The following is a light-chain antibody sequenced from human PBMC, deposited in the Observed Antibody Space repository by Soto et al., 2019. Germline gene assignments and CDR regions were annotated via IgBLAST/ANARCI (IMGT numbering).Light chain of an antibody. CDR1: RSVSSN. Sequence: EIVLTQSPGTLSLSPGERATLSCRASRSVSSNLAWFQQKPGQAPRLLIYGASSRATGIPDRFSGSGSGTDFTLTISRLEPEDFAVYYCQQYGSSLWTFGQGTKVDIK. J-gene: IGKJ1*01. V-gene: IGKV3-20*01. CDR3: QQYGSSLWT. CDR2: GAS.